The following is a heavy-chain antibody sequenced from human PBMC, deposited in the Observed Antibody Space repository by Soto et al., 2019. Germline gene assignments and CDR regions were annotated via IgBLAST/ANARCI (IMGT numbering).Heavy chain of an antibody. CDR3: ASLQQYSRNDYYYYYMDV. CDR2: IYYSGST. J-gene: IGHJ6*03. Sequence: PSETLSLTCTVSGGSISSSSYYWGWIRQPPGKGLEWIGSIYYSGSTYYNPSLKSRVTISVDTSTSTAYMELSSLRSEDTAVYYCASLQQYSRNDYYYYYMDVWGKGTTVTVSS. V-gene: IGHV4-39*07. D-gene: IGHD6-6*01. CDR1: GGSISSSSYY.